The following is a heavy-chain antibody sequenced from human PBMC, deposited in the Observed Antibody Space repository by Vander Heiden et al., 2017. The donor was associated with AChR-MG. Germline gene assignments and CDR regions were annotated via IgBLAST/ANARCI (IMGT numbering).Heavy chain of an antibody. CDR3: AKSTSFGGVIVIRGIDY. J-gene: IGHJ4*02. D-gene: IGHD3-16*02. CDR2: ISGSGGST. CDR1: GFTFSSYA. V-gene: IGHV3-23*01. Sequence: EVQLLESGGGLVQPGGSLILSCAASGFTFSSYAMSWVRQAPGKGLEGVSAISGSGGSTYYADSVKGRFTISRDNSKNTLYLQMNSLRAEDTAVYYCAKSTSFGGVIVIRGIDYWGQGTLVTVSS.